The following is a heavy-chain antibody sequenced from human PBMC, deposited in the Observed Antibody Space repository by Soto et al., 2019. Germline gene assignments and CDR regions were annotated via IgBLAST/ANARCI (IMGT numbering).Heavy chain of an antibody. CDR3: ARGGISHWAYFYYMDV. J-gene: IGHJ6*03. Sequence: SETLSLTCTVSGGSITNYYWSWIRQPPGEGLEWIGCISYIGTTSYNPSLRSRVTISVDTSKNQFSLTLTSVTAADTATYYCARGGISHWAYFYYMDVWDRGTTVTVSS. CDR2: ISYIGTT. D-gene: IGHD2-21*01. V-gene: IGHV4-59*12. CDR1: GGSITNYY.